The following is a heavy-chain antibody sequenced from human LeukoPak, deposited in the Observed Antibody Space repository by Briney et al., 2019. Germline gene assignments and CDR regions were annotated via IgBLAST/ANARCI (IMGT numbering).Heavy chain of an antibody. J-gene: IGHJ4*02. CDR3: TRVGYIDEGIDY. Sequence: GESLRLSCVASGFPFSSYWMTWVRQAPGKGLEWVANIKQDGSKKSYVDSVKGRFTISRDNAKNSLYLQMNSLRAEDTAIYYCTRVGYIDEGIDYWGQGTLVTVSS. D-gene: IGHD5-24*01. CDR1: GFPFSSYW. CDR2: IKQDGSKK. V-gene: IGHV3-7*04.